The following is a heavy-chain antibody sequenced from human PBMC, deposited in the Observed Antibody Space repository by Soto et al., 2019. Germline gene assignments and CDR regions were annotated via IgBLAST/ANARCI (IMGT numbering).Heavy chain of an antibody. J-gene: IGHJ4*02. Sequence: QVQLQESGPGLVKPSGTLSLTCAVSGGSISSSYWWSWVRQPPGKGLEWIGEIYHSGSTNYNPSLTRRVTLSVDKSQYQCSLKLSSVTAADTAVYYCARGRLHMLRGDPYCFDYWGQGTLVTVSS. CDR3: ARGRLHMLRGDPYCFDY. D-gene: IGHD3-10*01. V-gene: IGHV4-4*02. CDR1: GGSISSSYW. CDR2: IYHSGST.